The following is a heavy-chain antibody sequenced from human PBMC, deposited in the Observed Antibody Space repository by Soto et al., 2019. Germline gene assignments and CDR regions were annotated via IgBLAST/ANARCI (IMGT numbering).Heavy chain of an antibody. CDR1: GLTFSRYA. J-gene: IGHJ4*02. D-gene: IGHD3-10*01. Sequence: EVQVLESGGGLIQPGGSLRLSCAFSGLTFSRYAASWVRQAPGKGIEWVSGIDTSGHNTYYADSMKGRFTISRDNSNNTLFLQMNNLRAEDTAVYYCAKAVGEYLYFFNNWGQGILVTVSS. V-gene: IGHV3-23*01. CDR3: AKAVGEYLYFFNN. CDR2: IDTSGHNT.